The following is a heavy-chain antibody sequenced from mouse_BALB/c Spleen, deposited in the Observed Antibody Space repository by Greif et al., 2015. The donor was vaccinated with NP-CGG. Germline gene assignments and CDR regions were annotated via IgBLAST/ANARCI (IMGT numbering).Heavy chain of an antibody. J-gene: IGHJ4*01. CDR3: ARGSYPYAMDY. D-gene: IGHD2-10*01. Sequence: QVQLQQSGAELVKPGASVKLSCKASGYTFTSYWMHWVKQRPGQGLEWIGEINPSNGRTNYNEKFKSKATLTVDKSSSTAYMQLSSLTSEDSAVYYCARGSYPYAMDYWGQGTSVTVSS. V-gene: IGHV1S81*02. CDR1: GYTFTSYW. CDR2: INPSNGRT.